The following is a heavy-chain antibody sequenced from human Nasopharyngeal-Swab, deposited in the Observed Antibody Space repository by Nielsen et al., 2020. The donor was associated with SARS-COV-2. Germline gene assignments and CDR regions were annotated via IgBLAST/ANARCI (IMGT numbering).Heavy chain of an antibody. V-gene: IGHV3-73*01. CDR3: TRCGGGCYSGRDY. CDR2: IRSKCNNYAT. J-gene: IGHJ4*02. Sequence: GGSLRLSCAASGFTFSDSAIHWVRQASGKGLEWVGRIRSKCNNYATAYAASVKGRFIIFRDDPTNTAYLQMNSLKTEDTAVYYCTRCGGGCYSGRDYWGQGTLVTVSS. CDR1: GFTFSDSA. D-gene: IGHD2-21*02.